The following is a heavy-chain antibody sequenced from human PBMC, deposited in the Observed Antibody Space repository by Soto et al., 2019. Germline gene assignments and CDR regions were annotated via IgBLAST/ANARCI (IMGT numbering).Heavy chain of an antibody. J-gene: IGHJ3*02. D-gene: IGHD3-10*01. CDR3: ARDLDLGGYDAFEI. CDR2: IYYSGST. CDR1: GGSISSYY. V-gene: IGHV4-59*01. Sequence: SETLSLTCTVSGGSISSYYWSWIRQPPGKGLEWIGYIYYSGSTNYNPSLKSRVTISVDTSKNQFSLKLSSVTAADTAVYYCARDLDLGGYDAFEIWGQGTMVTVSS.